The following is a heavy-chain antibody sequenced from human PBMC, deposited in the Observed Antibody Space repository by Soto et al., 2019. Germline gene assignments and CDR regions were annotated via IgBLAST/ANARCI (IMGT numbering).Heavy chain of an antibody. V-gene: IGHV1-69*01. CDR1: GGTFSSYA. J-gene: IGHJ4*02. CDR3: ARGLRLGELSTCFDY. D-gene: IGHD3-16*02. Sequence: QVQLVQSGAEVKKPGSSVKVSCKASGGTFSSYAISWVRQAPGQGLEWMGGIIPIFGTANYAQKFQGRVTSTADESTSTAYMERSSLRSEDTAGYYCARGLRLGELSTCFDYWGQGTLVTVSS. CDR2: IIPIFGTA.